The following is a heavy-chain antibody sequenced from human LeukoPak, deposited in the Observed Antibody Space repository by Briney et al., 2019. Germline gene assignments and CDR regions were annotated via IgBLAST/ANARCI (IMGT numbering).Heavy chain of an antibody. CDR2: IYYSGST. CDR1: GGSISSYY. CDR3: ARGHTRYYFDY. J-gene: IGHJ4*02. D-gene: IGHD1-1*01. V-gene: IGHV4-59*01. Sequence: SETMSLTCTVSGGSISSYYWSWIRQPPGKGLEWIGYIYYSGSTNYNPSLKSRVTISVDTSKNQFSLKLSSVTAADTAVYYCARGHTRYYFDYWGQGTLVTVSS.